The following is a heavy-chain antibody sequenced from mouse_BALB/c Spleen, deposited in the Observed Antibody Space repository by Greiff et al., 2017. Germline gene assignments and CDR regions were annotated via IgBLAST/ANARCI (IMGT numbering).Heavy chain of an antibody. V-gene: IGHV5-17*02. D-gene: IGHD2-14*01. Sequence: EVQGVESGGGLVQPGGSRKLSCAASGFTFSSFGMHWVRQAPEKGLEWVAYISSGSSTIYYADTVKGRFTISRDNPKNTLFLQMTSLRSEDTAMYYCAIPYDRCGGGFAYWGQGTLVTVSA. CDR1: GFTFSSFG. J-gene: IGHJ3*01. CDR3: AIPYDRCGGGFAY. CDR2: ISSGSSTI.